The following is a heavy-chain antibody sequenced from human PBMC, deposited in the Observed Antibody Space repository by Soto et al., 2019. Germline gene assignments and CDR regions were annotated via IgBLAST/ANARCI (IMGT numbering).Heavy chain of an antibody. CDR2: ISGSGGST. CDR1: GFTFSSYA. Sequence: GGSLRLSCAASGFTFSSYAMSWVRQAPGKGLEWVSAISGSGGSTYYADSVKGRFTISRDNSKNTLYLQMNSLRAEDTAVYYCAKEYTLPNSYCTNGVCYGRYYFDYWGQGTLVTVSS. D-gene: IGHD2-8*01. J-gene: IGHJ4*02. V-gene: IGHV3-23*01. CDR3: AKEYTLPNSYCTNGVCYGRYYFDY.